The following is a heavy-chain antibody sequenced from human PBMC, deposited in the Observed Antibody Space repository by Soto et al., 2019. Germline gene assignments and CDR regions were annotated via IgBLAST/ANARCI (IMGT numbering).Heavy chain of an antibody. CDR2: IYYSGST. V-gene: IGHV4-31*03. CDR3: ARGLKLVPAAIGEDYDGIDV. CDR1: GGSISSGGYY. J-gene: IGHJ6*02. D-gene: IGHD2-2*02. Sequence: SETLSLTCTVSGGSISSGGYYWSWIRQHPGKGLEWIGYIYYSGSTYYNPSLKSRVTISVDTSKNQFSLKLSSVTAADTAVYYCARGLKLVPAAIGEDYDGIDVWGQGTTVT.